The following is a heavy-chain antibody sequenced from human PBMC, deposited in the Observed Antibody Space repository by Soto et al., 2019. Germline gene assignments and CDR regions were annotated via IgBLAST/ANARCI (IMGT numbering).Heavy chain of an antibody. Sequence: ASGNTFTSWSSPYDQQAPGQRLEWMGWINAGNGNTKYSQKFQGRVTITADESTSTAYMELSSLRSEDTAVYYCAINLPFLELFPYLLVPWGQGTLVTVSS. CDR1: GNTFTSWS. CDR3: AINLPFLELFPYLLVP. D-gene: IGHD3-3*01. CDR2: INAGNGNT. V-gene: IGHV1-3*01. J-gene: IGHJ5*02.